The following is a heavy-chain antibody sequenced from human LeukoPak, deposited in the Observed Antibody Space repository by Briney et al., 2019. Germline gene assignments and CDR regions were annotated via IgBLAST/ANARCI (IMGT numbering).Heavy chain of an antibody. D-gene: IGHD6-13*01. Sequence: GGSLRLSCAASGFTFRSYWMSWVRQAPGKGLEWVANIKQDGSDKYYVDSVKGRFTISRDNAKNSLYLQMNSLRAEDTAVYYCARDSRTWYVGEVDAYGMDVWGQGTTVTVSS. CDR2: IKQDGSDK. J-gene: IGHJ6*02. CDR1: GFTFRSYW. CDR3: ARDSRTWYVGEVDAYGMDV. V-gene: IGHV3-7*01.